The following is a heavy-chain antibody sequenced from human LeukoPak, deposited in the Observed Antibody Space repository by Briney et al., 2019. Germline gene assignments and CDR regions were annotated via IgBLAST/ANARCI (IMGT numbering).Heavy chain of an antibody. Sequence: GRSLRLSCAASGFTFSSYGMHWVRQAPGKGLEWVAVIWYDGSNKYCADSVKGRFTISRDNSKNTLYLQMNSLRAEDTAVYYCAKADCSGGSCPLGDYWGQGTLVTVSS. V-gene: IGHV3-33*06. D-gene: IGHD2-15*01. J-gene: IGHJ4*02. CDR1: GFTFSSYG. CDR3: AKADCSGGSCPLGDY. CDR2: IWYDGSNK.